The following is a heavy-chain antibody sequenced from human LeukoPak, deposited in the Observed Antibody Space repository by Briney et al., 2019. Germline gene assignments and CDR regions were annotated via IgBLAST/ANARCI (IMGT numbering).Heavy chain of an antibody. V-gene: IGHV4-59*01. CDR2: VYYTGST. CDR3: ARTYSSSLDS. D-gene: IGHD6-13*01. CDR1: GGSISTYY. Sequence: SETLSLTYTVSGGSISTYYWNWLRQPPGKGLEWLGYVYYTGSTNYNPSLKSRVTISVDTSKNQFSLRLSPVTAADTAVYYCARTYSSSLDSWGLGTLVTVSS. J-gene: IGHJ4*02.